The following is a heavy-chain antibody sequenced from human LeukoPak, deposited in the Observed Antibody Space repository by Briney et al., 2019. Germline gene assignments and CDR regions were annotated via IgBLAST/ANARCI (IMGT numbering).Heavy chain of an antibody. CDR2: IYPGDSDT. J-gene: IGHJ6*03. Sequence: GESLKISCKGSGYSFTSYWIGWVRQMPGKGLEWMGIIYPGDSDTRYSPSFQGQVIISADKSISTAYLQWSSLKASDTAMYYCARLKGSVTTYYYYYMDVWGKGTTVTVSS. CDR3: ARLKGSVTTYYYYYMDV. D-gene: IGHD4-11*01. CDR1: GYSFTSYW. V-gene: IGHV5-51*01.